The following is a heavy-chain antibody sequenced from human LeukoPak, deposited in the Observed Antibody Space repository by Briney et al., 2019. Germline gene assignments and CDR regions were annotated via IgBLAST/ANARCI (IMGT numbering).Heavy chain of an antibody. D-gene: IGHD3-10*01. CDR3: ARDWRGAFDY. CDR1: GFAFSSYW. J-gene: IGHJ4*02. Sequence: PGGSLRLSCAASGFAFSSYWMHWVRQAPGKGLAWVSRINSDGSSTNYADSVKDRFTISRDNAKNTLYLQMNSLRAEDTAVYYCARDWRGAFDYWGQGTLVTVSS. V-gene: IGHV3-74*01. CDR2: INSDGSST.